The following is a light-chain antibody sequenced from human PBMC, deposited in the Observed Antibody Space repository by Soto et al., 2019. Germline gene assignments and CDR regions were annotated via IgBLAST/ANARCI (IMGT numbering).Light chain of an antibody. Sequence: EIAMTQSPVTLSASPGERVTLSCRASQSVYINLAWYQQRPGQAPRVLIYGASNRASGIPDRFSGSGSGTDFTLTISSLEPDDFALYYCQQYKDWPPLTFGGGTRVEIK. CDR2: GAS. V-gene: IGKV3D-15*01. CDR1: QSVYIN. CDR3: QQYKDWPPLT. J-gene: IGKJ4*01.